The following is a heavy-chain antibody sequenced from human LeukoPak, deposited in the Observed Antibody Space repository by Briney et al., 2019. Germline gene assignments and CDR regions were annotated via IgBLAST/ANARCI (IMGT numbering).Heavy chain of an antibody. J-gene: IGHJ6*03. D-gene: IGHD5-12*01. CDR2: IYYSGST. Sequence: SETLSLTCTVSDGSINSYYWSWIRQPPGKGLEWVGYIYYSGSTNYNPSLKSRVTISVDTSKNQFSLKLSSVTAADTAVYYCARNWLDYYYYYMDVWGKGTTVTVSS. CDR3: ARNWLDYYYYYMDV. CDR1: DGSINSYY. V-gene: IGHV4-59*01.